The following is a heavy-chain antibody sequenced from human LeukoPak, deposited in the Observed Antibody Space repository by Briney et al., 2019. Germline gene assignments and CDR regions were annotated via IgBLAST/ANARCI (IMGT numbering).Heavy chain of an antibody. V-gene: IGHV1-69*01. J-gene: IGHJ5*02. Sequence: ASVKVSCKASGGTFSSYAISWVRQAPGQGLEWMGGIIPIFGTANYAQKFQGGVTITADESTSTAYMELSSLRSEDTAVYYCARDRFPAPYCGGDCYNWFDPWGQGTLVTVSS. CDR2: IIPIFGTA. D-gene: IGHD2-21*02. CDR1: GGTFSSYA. CDR3: ARDRFPAPYCGGDCYNWFDP.